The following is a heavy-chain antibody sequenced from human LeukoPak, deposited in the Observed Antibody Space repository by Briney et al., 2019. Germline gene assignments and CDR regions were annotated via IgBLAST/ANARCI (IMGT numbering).Heavy chain of an antibody. Sequence: GGSLRLSCAASRFTFSSYWMTWVRQAPGKGLEWVANIKQDGSEEYYLDSVKGRFTISRDNAKNSLYLQMNNLRDDDTAVYYCARRWATTRYYDYYMDVWGKGTTVTVSS. CDR3: ARRWATTRYYDYYMDV. V-gene: IGHV3-7*01. CDR2: IKQDGSEE. CDR1: RFTFSSYW. D-gene: IGHD1-7*01. J-gene: IGHJ6*03.